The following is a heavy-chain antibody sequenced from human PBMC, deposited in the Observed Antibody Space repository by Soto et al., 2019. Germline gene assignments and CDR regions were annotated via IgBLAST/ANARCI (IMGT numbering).Heavy chain of an antibody. CDR3: TTLGPGYHTYAFDY. J-gene: IGHJ4*02. CDR1: GFTFSKAW. CDR2: IKSRDNGGTP. Sequence: EVQLVESGGGLVKPGGSLTLSCAASGFTFSKAWMGWVRQAPGKGLEWGGRIKSRDNGGTPDYAAPVKGRFTISRDDSQTTQYSPLSSLKAADTAVSYCTTLGPGYHTYAFDYWGPGLLVTVSS. D-gene: IGHD5-18*01. V-gene: IGHV3-15*01.